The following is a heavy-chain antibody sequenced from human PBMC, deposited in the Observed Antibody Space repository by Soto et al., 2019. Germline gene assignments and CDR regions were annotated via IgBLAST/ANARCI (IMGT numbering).Heavy chain of an antibody. J-gene: IGHJ4*02. CDR2: ISWNSGSI. CDR3: AKDMAFETTGYYFDY. V-gene: IGHV3-9*01. D-gene: IGHD4-17*01. Sequence: DVQLVESGGGLVQPGRSLRLSCAASGFTFDDYAMHWVRQAPGKGLEWVSGISWNSGSIGYADSVKGRFTISRDNAKNSLYLQMNSLRAEDTALYYCAKDMAFETTGYYFDYWGQGTLVTVSS. CDR1: GFTFDDYA.